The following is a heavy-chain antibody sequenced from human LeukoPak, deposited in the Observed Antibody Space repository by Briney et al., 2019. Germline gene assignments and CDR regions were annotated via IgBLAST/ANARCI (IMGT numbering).Heavy chain of an antibody. CDR2: IYHSGST. CDR3: ATCIAVAGINYFDY. V-gene: IGHV4-4*02. CDR1: GGSISGSNW. J-gene: IGHJ4*02. Sequence: PSGTLSLTCAVSGGSISGSNWWSWVRQPPGKGLEWIGEIYHSGSTNYNPSLKSRVSISVDKSKNQFSLKLSSVTAADTAVYYCATCIAVAGINYFDYWGQGTLVTVSS. D-gene: IGHD6-19*01.